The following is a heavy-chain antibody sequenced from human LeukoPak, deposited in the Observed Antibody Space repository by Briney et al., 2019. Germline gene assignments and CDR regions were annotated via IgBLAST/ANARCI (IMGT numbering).Heavy chain of an antibody. D-gene: IGHD3-22*01. J-gene: IGHJ4*02. Sequence: ASVKVSCKASGYTFTGYYMHWVRQAPGQGLEWMGWINPNSGGTNYAQKFRGRITMTRDTSISTAYMELSRLRSDDTAVYYCARPVQGYYDSSGYYDWGQGTLVTVSS. V-gene: IGHV1-2*02. CDR1: GYTFTGYY. CDR3: ARPVQGYYDSSGYYD. CDR2: INPNSGGT.